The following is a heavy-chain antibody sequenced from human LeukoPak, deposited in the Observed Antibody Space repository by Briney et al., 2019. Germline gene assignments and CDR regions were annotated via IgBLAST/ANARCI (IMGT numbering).Heavy chain of an antibody. J-gene: IGHJ4*02. D-gene: IGHD6-13*01. Sequence: ASVKVSCKASGGTFSSYAISWVRQAPGQGLEWMGWISAYNGNTNYAQKLQGRVTMTTDTSTSTAYMELRSLRSDDTAVYYCAREEQQSSFDYWGQGTLVTVSS. CDR3: AREEQQSSFDY. CDR1: GGTFSSYA. CDR2: ISAYNGNT. V-gene: IGHV1-18*01.